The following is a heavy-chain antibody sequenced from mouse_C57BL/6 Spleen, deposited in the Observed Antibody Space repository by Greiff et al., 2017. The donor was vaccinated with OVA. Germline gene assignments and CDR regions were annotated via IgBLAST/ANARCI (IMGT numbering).Heavy chain of an antibody. V-gene: IGHV1-52*01. CDR3: ERDEGGYYGKYFDY. Sequence: QVQLQQPGAELVRPGSSVKLSCKASGYTFTSYWMHWVKQRPIQGLEWIGDIDPSDSETHYNQKFKDKATLTVDKSSSTAYMQLSSLTSEDSAVYYGERDEGGYYGKYFDYWGQGTTLTVSS. CDR2: IDPSDSET. J-gene: IGHJ2*01. CDR1: GYTFTSYW. D-gene: IGHD2-3*01.